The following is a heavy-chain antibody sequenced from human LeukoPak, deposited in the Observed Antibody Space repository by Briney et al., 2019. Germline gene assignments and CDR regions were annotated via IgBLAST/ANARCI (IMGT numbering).Heavy chain of an antibody. D-gene: IGHD6-19*01. J-gene: IGHJ4*02. CDR2: ISSSSSYI. Sequence: GGSLRLSCAASGFTFSSYSMNWVRQAPGKGLEWVSSISSSSSYIYYADSVKGRFTISRDNAKNSLYLQMNSLRAEDTAVYYCASISIAVAGTDVSPFDYWGQGTLVTVSS. V-gene: IGHV3-21*01. CDR1: GFTFSSYS. CDR3: ASISIAVAGTDVSPFDY.